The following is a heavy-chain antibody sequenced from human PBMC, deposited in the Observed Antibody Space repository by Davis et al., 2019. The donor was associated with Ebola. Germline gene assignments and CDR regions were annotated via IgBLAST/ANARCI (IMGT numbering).Heavy chain of an antibody. CDR3: AREFMVRGAYYFDY. D-gene: IGHD3-10*01. CDR1: GYTFTSYA. Sequence: ASVKVSCKASGYTFTSYAMNWVRQAPGQGLEWMGWINTNTGNPTYAQGFTGRFVFSLDTSVSTAYLQISSLKAEDTAVYYCAREFMVRGAYYFDYWGQGTLVTVSS. V-gene: IGHV7-4-1*02. CDR2: INTNTGNP. J-gene: IGHJ4*02.